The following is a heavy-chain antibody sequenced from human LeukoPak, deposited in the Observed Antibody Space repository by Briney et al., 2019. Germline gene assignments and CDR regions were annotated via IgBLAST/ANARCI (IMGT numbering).Heavy chain of an antibody. CDR1: GYTFTSYG. Sequence: GASVKVSCKASGYTFTSYGISWVRQAPGQGLEWMGWISGYNGNTHYAHNLQGRVTMTTDTSTGTAYMELRSLRSDDTAVYYCARDEARYSSGYYPNWFDPWGQGTLVTVSS. D-gene: IGHD3-22*01. CDR2: ISGYNGNT. CDR3: ARDEARYSSGYYPNWFDP. J-gene: IGHJ5*02. V-gene: IGHV1-18*01.